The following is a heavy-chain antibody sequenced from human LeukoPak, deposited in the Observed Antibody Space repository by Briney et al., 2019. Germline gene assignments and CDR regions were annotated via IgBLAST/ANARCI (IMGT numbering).Heavy chain of an antibody. Sequence: SVKVSCKASGGTFSSYTISWVRQAPGQGLEWMGRIIPILGIANYAQKFRGRVTITADKSTSTAYMELSSLRSEDTAVYYCARDRAGTTFLGSTLVYWGQGTLVTVSS. J-gene: IGHJ4*02. CDR2: IIPILGIA. V-gene: IGHV1-69*04. CDR3: ARDRAGTTFLGSTLVY. CDR1: GGTFSSYT. D-gene: IGHD1-7*01.